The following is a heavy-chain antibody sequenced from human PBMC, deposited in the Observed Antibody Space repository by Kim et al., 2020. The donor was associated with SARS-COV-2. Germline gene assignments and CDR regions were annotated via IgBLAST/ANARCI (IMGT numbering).Heavy chain of an antibody. V-gene: IGHV4-39*01. J-gene: IGHJ4*02. Sequence: SETLSLTCTVSGGSISSSISYWGWIRQPPGKGLEWIASICYNGSTYNNPSLLSRVTISVDMSKIQLSLTLTSVTVADSALYYCARNSDSRCYYPYFDSWGQGTLVTVSS. D-gene: IGHD3-22*01. CDR3: ARNSDSRCYYPYFDS. CDR1: GGSISSSISY. CDR2: ICYNGST.